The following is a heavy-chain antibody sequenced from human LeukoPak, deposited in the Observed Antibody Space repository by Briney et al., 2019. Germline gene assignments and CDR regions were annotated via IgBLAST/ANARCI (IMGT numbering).Heavy chain of an antibody. Sequence: PGGSLRLSCTASGFTFGDYAMNWVRQTPGKGLEWVGFIRSKTYGGTTEYAASVKGRFTISRDDSKSIAYLQMNSLKTEDTAVFYCTTYSSSWFYWGQEALVTVSS. CDR3: TTYSSSWFY. V-gene: IGHV3-49*04. CDR2: IRSKTYGGTT. D-gene: IGHD6-13*01. CDR1: GFTFGDYA. J-gene: IGHJ4*02.